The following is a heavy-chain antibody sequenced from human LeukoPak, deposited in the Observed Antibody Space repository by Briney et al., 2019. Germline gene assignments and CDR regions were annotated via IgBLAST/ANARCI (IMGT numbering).Heavy chain of an antibody. Sequence: ASVKVSCKASGGTFSSYAISWVRQAPGQGLEWMGRIIPILGIANYAQKFQGRVTITADESTGTVYMELNTLRSEDTAVYYYYMDVWGTGTMVTVAS. CDR2: IIPILGIA. V-gene: IGHV1-69*04. CDR3: YMDV. CDR1: GGTFSSYA. J-gene: IGHJ6*03.